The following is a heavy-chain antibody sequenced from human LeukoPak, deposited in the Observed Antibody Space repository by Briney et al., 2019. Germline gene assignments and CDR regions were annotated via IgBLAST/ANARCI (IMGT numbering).Heavy chain of an antibody. Sequence: ASVKVSCKASGGTFSNYAISWVRQAPGQGLEWMGWISAYNGNTNYAQKLQGRVTMTTDTSTSTAYMELRSLRSDDTAVYYCARGFDPTMIVVVTTNYYFDYWGQGTLVTVSS. CDR2: ISAYNGNT. J-gene: IGHJ4*02. CDR3: ARGFDPTMIVVVTTNYYFDY. CDR1: GGTFSNYA. D-gene: IGHD3-22*01. V-gene: IGHV1-18*01.